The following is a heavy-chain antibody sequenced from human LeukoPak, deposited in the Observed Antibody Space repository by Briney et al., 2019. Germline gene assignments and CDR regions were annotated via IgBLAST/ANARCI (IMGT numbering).Heavy chain of an antibody. V-gene: IGHV3-74*01. J-gene: IGHJ4*02. CDR1: GFTFSSYW. Sequence: GGSLRLSCAASGFTFSSYWMHWVRQAPGKGLVWVSRINSDGSSTSYADSVKGRFTISRDNSKNTLYLQMNSLRAEDTAVYYCARVGRGELLGIDYWGQGTLVTVSS. CDR2: INSDGSST. CDR3: ARVGRGELLGIDY. D-gene: IGHD1-26*01.